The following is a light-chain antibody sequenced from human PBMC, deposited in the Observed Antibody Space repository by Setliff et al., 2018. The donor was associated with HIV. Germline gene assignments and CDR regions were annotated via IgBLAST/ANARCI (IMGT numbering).Light chain of an antibody. J-gene: IGLJ1*01. V-gene: IGLV3-21*01. CDR2: YDS. CDR1: NIGSKG. CDR3: QVWDSSSDHPYV. Sequence: ELAQPPSVSVAPGKTARITCGGNNIGSKGVHWYQQKPGQAPVVVIYYDSDRPSGIPERFSGSNSGNTATLTISRVEAGDEADYYCQVWDSSSDHPYVFGTGTKVT.